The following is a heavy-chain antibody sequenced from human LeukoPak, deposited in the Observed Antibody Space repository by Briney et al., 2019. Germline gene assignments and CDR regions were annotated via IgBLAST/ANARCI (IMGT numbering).Heavy chain of an antibody. CDR1: GGSISSGGYS. CDR3: ARDGYYVRGSYGNRPVDY. D-gene: IGHD3-16*01. Sequence: PSETLSLTCAVSGGSISSGGYSWSWIRQPPGKGLEWIGYIYHSGSTYYNPSLKSRVTISVETSKNQFSLKLRSVTAADTAVYYCARDGYYVRGSYGNRPVDYWGQGTLVTVSS. CDR2: IYHSGST. V-gene: IGHV4-30-2*01. J-gene: IGHJ4*02.